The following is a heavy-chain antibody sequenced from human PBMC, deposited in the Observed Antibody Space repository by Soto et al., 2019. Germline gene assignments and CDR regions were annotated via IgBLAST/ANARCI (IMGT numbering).Heavy chain of an antibody. CDR2: IIPIFGTT. J-gene: IGHJ6*02. CDR3: ARLHSHGTYGMDG. V-gene: IGHV1-69*01. Sequence: QMHLVQSGAEVKKPGSSVKVSCKASGGSFTYTLSWVRQAPGQGLEWMGGIIPIFGTTNYAQKFQGRVTITADESTKTAYMELSTLRSEDTAVYYCARLHSHGTYGMDGWGQGTTVTVSS. D-gene: IGHD5-18*01. CDR1: GGSFTYT.